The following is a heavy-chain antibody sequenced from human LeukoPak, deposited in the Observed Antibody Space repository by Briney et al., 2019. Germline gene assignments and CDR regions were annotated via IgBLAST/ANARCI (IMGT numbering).Heavy chain of an antibody. V-gene: IGHV3-53*01. Sequence: GGSLRLSCAASGFTVSSNYMSWVRQAPGKGLEWVSVIYSGGSTYSADSVKGRFTISRDNSKNTLYLQMNSLRAEDTAVYYCARDFPGTSDYWGQGTLVTVSS. D-gene: IGHD1-1*01. CDR3: ARDFPGTSDY. CDR1: GFTVSSNY. CDR2: IYSGGST. J-gene: IGHJ4*02.